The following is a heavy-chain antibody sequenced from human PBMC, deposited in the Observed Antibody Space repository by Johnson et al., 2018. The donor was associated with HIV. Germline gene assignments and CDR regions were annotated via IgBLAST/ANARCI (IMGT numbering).Heavy chain of an antibody. CDR3: AKAMGGWLLAHAFDI. CDR2: IKQGGSEK. CDR1: GFFVGGTF. J-gene: IGHJ3*02. V-gene: IGHV3-7*01. D-gene: IGHD3-22*01. Sequence: VQLVESGGGLVHPGGSLRLSCAVSGFFVGGTFMNWVRQAPGKGLEWVANIKQGGSEKYYVDSVKGRFTISRDNAKKSLYLQMNSLRAEDTAVYYCAKAMGGWLLAHAFDIWGQGTMVTISS.